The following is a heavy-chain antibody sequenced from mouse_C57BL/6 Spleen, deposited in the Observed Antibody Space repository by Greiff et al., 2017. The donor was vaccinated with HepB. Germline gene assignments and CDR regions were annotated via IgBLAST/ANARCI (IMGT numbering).Heavy chain of an antibody. J-gene: IGHJ2*01. CDR1: GYAFSSYW. D-gene: IGHD1-1*01. V-gene: IGHV1-80*01. Sequence: QVQLQQSGAELVKPGASVKISCKASGYAFSSYWMNWVKQRPGKGLEWIGQIYPGDGDTNYNGKFKGKATLTADKSSSTAYMQLSSLTSEDSAVYFCARSTTVVATLYYFDYWGQGTTLTVSS. CDR2: IYPGDGDT. CDR3: ARSTTVVATLYYFDY.